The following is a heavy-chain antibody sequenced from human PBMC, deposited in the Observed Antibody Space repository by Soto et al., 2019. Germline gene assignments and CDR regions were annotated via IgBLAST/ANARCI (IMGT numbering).Heavy chain of an antibody. J-gene: IGHJ4*02. Sequence: QVQLVESGGGVVQPGRSLRLSCAASGFTFSSYGMHWVRQAPGKGLEWVAVIWYEGSNKYYADSVKGRFTISRDNSKNTLSLQMNSMRAEDTAVYYCARDFRYCSGGSCYSDLAYYFDYWGQGTLVTVSS. CDR3: ARDFRYCSGGSCYSDLAYYFDY. V-gene: IGHV3-33*01. CDR2: IWYEGSNK. D-gene: IGHD2-15*01. CDR1: GFTFSSYG.